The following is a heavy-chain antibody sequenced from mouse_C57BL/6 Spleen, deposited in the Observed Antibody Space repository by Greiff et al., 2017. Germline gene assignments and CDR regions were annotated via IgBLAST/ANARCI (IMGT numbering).Heavy chain of an antibody. CDR3: GGDGSSYGWFAY. Sequence: EVQLVESGGGLVQPKGSLKLSCAASGFSFNTYAMNWVRQAPGKGLEWVARISSKSNHYATYYTDSVKDRFTISRDDSESMLYLKMNNLQNDDTAMYYCGGDGSSYGWFAYWGQGTLVTVSA. D-gene: IGHD1-1*01. V-gene: IGHV10-1*01. CDR1: GFSFNTYA. CDR2: ISSKSNHYAT. J-gene: IGHJ3*01.